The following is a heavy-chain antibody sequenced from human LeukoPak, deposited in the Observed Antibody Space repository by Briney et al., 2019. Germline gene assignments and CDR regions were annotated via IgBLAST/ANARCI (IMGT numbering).Heavy chain of an antibody. CDR3: ARVRGVITNYFDY. D-gene: IGHD3-10*01. CDR1: GDSISSSDNY. V-gene: IGHV4-31*03. CDR2: IYYSGTT. J-gene: IGHJ4*02. Sequence: SETLSLTCTVSGDSISSSDNYWSWIRQHPGKGLEWFGYIYYSGTTSYNPSLKSRLTISIDSSKNQFSLEVNSVTAADTAFYYCARVRGVITNYFDYWGQGILVTVSS.